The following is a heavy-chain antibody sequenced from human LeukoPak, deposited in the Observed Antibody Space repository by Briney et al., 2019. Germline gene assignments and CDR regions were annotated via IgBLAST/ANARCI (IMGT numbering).Heavy chain of an antibody. D-gene: IGHD3-22*01. CDR1: GGTFSSYA. V-gene: IGHV1-69*13. Sequence: SVKVSCKASGGTFSSYAISWVRQAPGQGLEWMGGIIPIFGTANYAQKFQGRVTITADESTSTAYMELSSLRSEDTAVYYCARDQSSGYPNDAFDIWGQGTMVTVSS. J-gene: IGHJ3*02. CDR3: ARDQSSGYPNDAFDI. CDR2: IIPIFGTA.